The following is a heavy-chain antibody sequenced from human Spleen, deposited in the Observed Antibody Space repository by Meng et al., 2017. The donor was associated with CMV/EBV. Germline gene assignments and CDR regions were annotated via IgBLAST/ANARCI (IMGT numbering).Heavy chain of an antibody. CDR1: DFTVSSNY. CDR3: ARDLIFGVVKDSHGMDV. V-gene: IGHV3-53*01. J-gene: IGHJ6*02. CDR2: IYSGGST. D-gene: IGHD3-3*01. Sequence: GESLKISCAASDFTVSSNYMTWVRQAPGKGLEWVSVIYSGGSTYYADSVKGRFTISRDRSKNTLYLQMNNLRAEDTAGYYCARDLIFGVVKDSHGMDVWGQGTTVTVSS.